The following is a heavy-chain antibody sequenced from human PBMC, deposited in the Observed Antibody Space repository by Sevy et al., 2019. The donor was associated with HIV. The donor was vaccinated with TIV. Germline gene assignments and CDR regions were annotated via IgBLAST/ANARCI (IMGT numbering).Heavy chain of an antibody. V-gene: IGHV1-2*02. Sequence: ASVKVSCKASGYTFTGYYMHWVRQAPGQGLEWMGWINPNSGGPNYAQKFQGRVTMTRDTSISTAYMELSRLTSDDTAVYYCARGGATMVRDLDAFEIWGQGTMVTVSS. D-gene: IGHD3-10*01. CDR3: ARGGATMVRDLDAFEI. J-gene: IGHJ3*02. CDR1: GYTFTGYY. CDR2: INPNSGGP.